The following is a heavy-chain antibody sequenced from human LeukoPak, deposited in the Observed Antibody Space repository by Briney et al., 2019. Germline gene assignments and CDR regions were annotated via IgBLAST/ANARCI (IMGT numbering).Heavy chain of an antibody. CDR3: ARDHSIYFDY. CDR2: IRYDGSNK. J-gene: IGHJ4*02. Sequence: GGSLRLSCAASGFTFSSYGMHWVRQAPGKGLEWVAFIRYDGSNKYYADSVKGRFTISRDNSKNTLYLQMNSLRAEDTAVYYCARDHSIYFDYWGQGTLVTVSS. CDR1: GFTFSSYG. D-gene: IGHD4-11*01. V-gene: IGHV3-30*02.